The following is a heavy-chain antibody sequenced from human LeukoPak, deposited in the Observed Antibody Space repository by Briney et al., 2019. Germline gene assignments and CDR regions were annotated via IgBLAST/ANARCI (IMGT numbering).Heavy chain of an antibody. CDR3: AKMLIYGSVQRGGYFDY. J-gene: IGHJ4*02. V-gene: IGHV3-23*01. Sequence: PGGSLRLSCAASGFTFTNYAMSWVRQAPGKGLEWVSGIGPSGGSTYYAHSVNGRFTISRDNSRNTLYVQMNSLRAEDTALYYCAKMLIYGSVQRGGYFDYWGQGTLVTVSS. CDR1: GFTFTNYA. D-gene: IGHD6-19*01. CDR2: IGPSGGST.